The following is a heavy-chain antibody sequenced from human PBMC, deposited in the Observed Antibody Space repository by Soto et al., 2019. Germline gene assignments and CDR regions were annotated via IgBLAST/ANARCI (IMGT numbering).Heavy chain of an antibody. Sequence: GGSLRLSCAASGFTFSSYGMHWVRQAPGKGLEWVAVISYDGSNKYYADSVKGRFTISRDNSKNTLYLQMNSLRAEDTAVYYCAKDMATRPAEYFQHWGQGTLVTVSS. CDR2: ISYDGSNK. J-gene: IGHJ1*01. D-gene: IGHD5-12*01. CDR3: AKDMATRPAEYFQH. V-gene: IGHV3-30*18. CDR1: GFTFSSYG.